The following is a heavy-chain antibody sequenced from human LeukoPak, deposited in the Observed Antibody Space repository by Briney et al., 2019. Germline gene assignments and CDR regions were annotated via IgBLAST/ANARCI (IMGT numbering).Heavy chain of an antibody. CDR1: GGSISSYY. D-gene: IGHD3-16*02. V-gene: IGHV4-59*01. Sequence: SETLSLTCTVSGGSISSYYWSWIRQPPGKGLEWIGYIYYSGSTNYNPSLKSRVTISVDTSKNQFSLKLSSVTAADTAVYYCARGGDDYVWGSYRFWGQGTLVTVSS. CDR3: ARGGDDYVWGSYRF. J-gene: IGHJ4*02. CDR2: IYYSGST.